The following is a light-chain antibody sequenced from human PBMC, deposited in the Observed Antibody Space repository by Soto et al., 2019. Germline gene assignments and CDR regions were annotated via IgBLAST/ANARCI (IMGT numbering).Light chain of an antibody. V-gene: IGKV3-15*01. CDR3: QQYNKWPLT. CDR1: QSVNDN. CDR2: GAS. J-gene: IGKJ4*01. Sequence: EIVMTQSPATLSVSPGERATLSCRASQSVNDNLAWYQQKPGQTPRLLVYGASTRATGIPARFSGSGSGTEFTLTISSLQSEDFAVYYCQQYNKWPLTLGGGARVEIK.